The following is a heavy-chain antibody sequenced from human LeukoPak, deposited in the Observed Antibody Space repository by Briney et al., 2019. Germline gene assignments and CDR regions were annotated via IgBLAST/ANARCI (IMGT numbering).Heavy chain of an antibody. CDR2: VSSDGGIK. D-gene: IGHD3-22*01. J-gene: IGHJ4*02. CDR3: ARGEGPGYYYDSSGYAPDY. Sequence: GGSLRLSCVVSGFTFTNYVVHWVRQAPGKGLEWVTLVSSDGGIKYYADSVKGRFSVSRDISKNSLSLQMNSLRAEDTAVFYCARGEGPGYYYDSSGYAPDYWGQGTLVTVSS. CDR1: GFTFTNYV. V-gene: IGHV3-30-3*01.